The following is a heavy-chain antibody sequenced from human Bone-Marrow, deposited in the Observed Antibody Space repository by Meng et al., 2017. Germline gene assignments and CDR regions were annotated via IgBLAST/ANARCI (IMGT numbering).Heavy chain of an antibody. CDR3: ARDAYYDSSGYYFYFDY. CDR1: GGSFSDYY. D-gene: IGHD3-22*01. CDR2: INHSGST. Sequence: QVQLQQWGAGLLKPSETLSLTCVVSGGSFSDYYWSWIRQPPGKGLEWIGEINHSGSTNYNPSLESRATISVDTSQNNLSLKLSSVTAADTAVYYCARDAYYDSSGYYFYFDYWGQGTLVTVSS. J-gene: IGHJ4*02. V-gene: IGHV4-34*01.